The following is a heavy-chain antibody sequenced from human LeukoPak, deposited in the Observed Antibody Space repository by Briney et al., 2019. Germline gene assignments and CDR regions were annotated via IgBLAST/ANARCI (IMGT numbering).Heavy chain of an antibody. CDR1: GGSISSYY. CDR3: AREATGYCSSTSCYRDFDY. D-gene: IGHD2-2*02. Sequence: SETLSLTCTVSGGSISSYYWSWIRQPPGKGLEWIGYIYYSGSTNYNPSLKSRVTISVDTSKNQFSLKLSSVTAADTAVYYCAREATGYCSSTSCYRDFDYWGQGTLVTVSS. CDR2: IYYSGST. V-gene: IGHV4-59*01. J-gene: IGHJ4*02.